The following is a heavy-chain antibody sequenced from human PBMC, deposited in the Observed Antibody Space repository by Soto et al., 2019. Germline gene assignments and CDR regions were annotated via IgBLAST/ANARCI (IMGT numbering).Heavy chain of an antibody. Sequence: PSENLSLTCTVSGGSISSGGYYWSWIRQPPGKGLEWIGEINHSGSTNYNPSLKSRVTISVDTSKNQFSLKLSSVTAADTAVYYCARVSGIYYYGMDVWGQGTTVTVSS. J-gene: IGHJ6*02. CDR1: GGSISSGGYY. CDR2: INHSGST. D-gene: IGHD3-10*01. CDR3: ARVSGIYYYGMDV. V-gene: IGHV4-39*07.